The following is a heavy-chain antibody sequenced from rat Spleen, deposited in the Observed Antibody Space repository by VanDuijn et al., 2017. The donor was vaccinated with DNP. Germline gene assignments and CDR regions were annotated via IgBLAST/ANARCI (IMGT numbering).Heavy chain of an antibody. CDR2: IIYDGSST. CDR3: ARPSYSSYGGFAY. J-gene: IGHJ3*01. D-gene: IGHD1-2*01. CDR1: GFTFSNYD. V-gene: IGHV5-29*01. Sequence: EVQLVESGENLVQPGRSLKLSCEVSGFTFSNYDMAWVRQAPTKGLEWVATIIYDGSSTYYRDSVKGRFTISRDNAKSTLYLQMNSLRSEDMATYYCARPSYSSYGGFAYWGQGTLVTVSS.